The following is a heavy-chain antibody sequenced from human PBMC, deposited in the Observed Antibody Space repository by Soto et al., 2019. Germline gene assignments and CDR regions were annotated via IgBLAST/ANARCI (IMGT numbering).Heavy chain of an antibody. Sequence: QVQLVESGGGVVQPGRSLRLSCAASGFTFSSYGMHWVRQAPGKGLEWVAVISYDGSNKYYADSVKGRFTIPRDNSKNTLYLQMNSLKAEDTAVYYCAKDMGASTNSFQHWGQGTLVTVSS. CDR3: AKDMGASTNSFQH. V-gene: IGHV3-30*18. CDR2: ISYDGSNK. D-gene: IGHD1-1*01. J-gene: IGHJ1*01. CDR1: GFTFSSYG.